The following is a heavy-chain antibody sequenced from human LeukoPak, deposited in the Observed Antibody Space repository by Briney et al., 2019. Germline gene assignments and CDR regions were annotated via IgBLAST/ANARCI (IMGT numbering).Heavy chain of an antibody. J-gene: IGHJ3*02. CDR3: ARSYNWKRIGTFDI. D-gene: IGHD1-20*01. Sequence: GSLRLSCAASGFTFSTFAMIWVRQPPGKGLEWTGEINNSGSTNYNPSLKSRVTISVDTSKNQFSLKLSSVTAADTAVYYCARSYNWKRIGTFDIWGQGTMVTVSS. V-gene: IGHV4-34*01. CDR1: GFTFSTFA. CDR2: INNSGST.